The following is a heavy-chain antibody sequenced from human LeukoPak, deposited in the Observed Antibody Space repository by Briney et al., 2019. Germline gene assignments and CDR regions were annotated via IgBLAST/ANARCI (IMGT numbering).Heavy chain of an antibody. D-gene: IGHD1-26*01. CDR3: AKDGSGGAFDI. Sequence: GGSLRLSCAASGFTFSSYGMHWVRQAPGKGLEWVAVISYDGSNKYYADSVKGRFTISRDNSKNTLYLQMNSLGAEDTAVYYCAKDGSGGAFDIWGQGTMVTVSS. CDR2: ISYDGSNK. V-gene: IGHV3-30*18. J-gene: IGHJ3*02. CDR1: GFTFSSYG.